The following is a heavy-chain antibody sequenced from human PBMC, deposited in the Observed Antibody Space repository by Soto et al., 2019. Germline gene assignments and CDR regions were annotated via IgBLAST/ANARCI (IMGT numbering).Heavy chain of an antibody. CDR2: IYPGDSDT. Sequence: PGESLKISCKGSGYSFTSYWIGWVRQMPGKGLEWMGIIYPGDSDTRYSPSFQGQVTISADKSISTAYLQWSSLKASDTAMYYCARAEALGLSRPPYGMDVWGQGTTVTVSS. D-gene: IGHD6-6*01. CDR1: GYSFTSYW. V-gene: IGHV5-51*01. CDR3: ARAEALGLSRPPYGMDV. J-gene: IGHJ6*02.